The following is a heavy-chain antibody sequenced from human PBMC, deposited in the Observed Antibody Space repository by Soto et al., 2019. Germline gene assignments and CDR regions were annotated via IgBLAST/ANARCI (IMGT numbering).Heavy chain of an antibody. J-gene: IGHJ5*02. CDR2: IIPIFGTA. D-gene: IGHD6-13*01. CDR3: ARDSQYSSSWPGDNWFDP. CDR1: GGTFSSYA. Sequence: SVKVSCKASGGTFSSYAISWVRQAPGQGLEWMGGIIPIFGTANYAQKFQGRVTITADESTSTAYMELSSLRSEDTAVYYCARDSQYSSSWPGDNWFDPWGQGTLVTVSS. V-gene: IGHV1-69*13.